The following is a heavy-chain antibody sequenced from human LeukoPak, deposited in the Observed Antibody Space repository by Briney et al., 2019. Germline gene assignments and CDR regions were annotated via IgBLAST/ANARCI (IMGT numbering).Heavy chain of an antibody. CDR2: IYTSGST. V-gene: IGHV4-61*09. CDR1: GGSISSGSYY. J-gene: IGHJ5*02. Sequence: SETLSLTCTVSGGSISSGSYYWSWIRQPAGKGLEWIGHIYTSGSTNYNPSLKSRVTISVDTSKNQFSLKLSSVTAADTAVYYCARESWEVGSWFDPWGQGTLGTVSS. D-gene: IGHD1-26*01. CDR3: ARESWEVGSWFDP.